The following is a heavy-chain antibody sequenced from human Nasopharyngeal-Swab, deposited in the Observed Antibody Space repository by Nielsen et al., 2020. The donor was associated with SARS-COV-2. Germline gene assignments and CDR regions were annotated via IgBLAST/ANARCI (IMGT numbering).Heavy chain of an antibody. V-gene: IGHV4-34*01. D-gene: IGHD3-16*01. CDR2: INHSGST. CDR3: ARVRGVPDYYMDV. CDR1: GGSLSGYY. Sequence: SETLSLTCAVYGGSLSGYYWSWIRQPPGKGLEWIGEINHSGSTNYNPSLKSRVTISVDRSKNQFSLKLSSVTAADTAVYYCARVRGVPDYYMDVWGKGTTVTVSS. J-gene: IGHJ6*03.